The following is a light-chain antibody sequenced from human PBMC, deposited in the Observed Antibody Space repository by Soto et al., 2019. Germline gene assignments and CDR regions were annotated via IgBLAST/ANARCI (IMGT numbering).Light chain of an antibody. J-gene: IGKJ1*01. CDR2: GAS. CDR3: QRYNDWWT. V-gene: IGKV3-15*01. Sequence: EIVMTQSPATLSVSPGESATLSCRASQSVSNNLTWYKQKPGQPPRLLIYGASTRATGVPGRFSGSGSGTEFPLTISSLQSVDFAVYYCQRYNDWWTFGQGTKVEIK. CDR1: QSVSNN.